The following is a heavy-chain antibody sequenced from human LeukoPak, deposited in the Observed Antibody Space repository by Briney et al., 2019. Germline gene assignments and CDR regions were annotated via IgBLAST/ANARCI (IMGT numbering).Heavy chain of an antibody. Sequence: GGSLGLSCAASGFTFTSYSMTWVRQAPGKGLEWVSAISASGGNTYSADSVEGRFTISRDNSKNTVYLQMNSLTAEDTAVYYCAKDREVRGYYGLDVWGQGTTVTVSS. V-gene: IGHV3-23*01. D-gene: IGHD3-10*01. CDR3: AKDREVRGYYGLDV. CDR1: GFTFTSYS. J-gene: IGHJ6*02. CDR2: ISASGGNT.